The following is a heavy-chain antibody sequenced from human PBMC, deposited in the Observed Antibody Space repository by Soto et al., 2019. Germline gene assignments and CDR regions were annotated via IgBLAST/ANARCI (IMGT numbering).Heavy chain of an antibody. CDR3: AKAPRFGGVIVPVDY. J-gene: IGHJ4*02. CDR2: ISYDGSNK. Sequence: GGSLRLSCAASGFTFSSYGMHWVRQAPGKGLEWVAVISYDGSNKYYANSVKGGFTISRDNSKNTLYLQMNSLRAEDTAGYYCAKAPRFGGVIVPVDYWGQGTLVTVSS. D-gene: IGHD3-16*02. V-gene: IGHV3-30*18. CDR1: GFTFSSYG.